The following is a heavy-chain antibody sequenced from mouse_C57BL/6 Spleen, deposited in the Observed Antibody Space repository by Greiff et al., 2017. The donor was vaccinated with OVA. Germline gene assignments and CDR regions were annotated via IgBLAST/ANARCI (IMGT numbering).Heavy chain of an antibody. CDR3: ARKGYYGSSYDAMDY. CDR1: GYTFTSYW. D-gene: IGHD1-1*01. CDR2: IDPSDSYT. Sequence: QVQLQQPGAELVMPGASVKLSCKASGYTFTSYWMHWVKQRPGQGLEWIGEIDPSDSYTNYNQKFKGKSTLTVATSSSTAYMQLSSLTSEDSAVYYCARKGYYGSSYDAMDYWGQGTSVTVSS. J-gene: IGHJ4*01. V-gene: IGHV1-69*01.